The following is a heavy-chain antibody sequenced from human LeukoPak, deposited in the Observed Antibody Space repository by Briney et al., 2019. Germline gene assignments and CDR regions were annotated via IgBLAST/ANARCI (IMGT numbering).Heavy chain of an antibody. Sequence: PSETLSLTCAVYGGSFSDYSWTWIRQPPGKGLVWIGEINHSGSTDYNPSLESRVTLSVDTSKSQFSLKLSSVTAADTAVYYCARGAFGVLFNSYYYHMDVWGKGTTVTVSS. J-gene: IGHJ6*03. CDR2: INHSGST. V-gene: IGHV4-34*01. CDR1: GGSFSDYS. D-gene: IGHD3-3*01. CDR3: ARGAFGVLFNSYYYHMDV.